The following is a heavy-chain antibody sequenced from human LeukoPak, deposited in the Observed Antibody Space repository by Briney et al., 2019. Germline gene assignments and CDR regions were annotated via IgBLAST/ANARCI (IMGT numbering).Heavy chain of an antibody. J-gene: IGHJ4*02. V-gene: IGHV3-53*01. CDR1: GFTVSSHY. D-gene: IGHD5-12*01. CDR2: IYTDGST. CDR3: ARESGYAVGDY. Sequence: PGGSLRLSCAASGFTVSSHYMSWFRQAPGMGLEGVSAIYTDGSTYYTDSVKGRFTISRDNFKNTLFLQMNTLRAEDTAVYYCARESGYAVGDYWGQGTLVTVSS.